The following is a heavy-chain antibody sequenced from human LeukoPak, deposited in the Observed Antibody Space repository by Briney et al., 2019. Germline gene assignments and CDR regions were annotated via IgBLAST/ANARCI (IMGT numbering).Heavy chain of an antibody. CDR1: GFTSSSYG. CDR2: IWYDGSNK. V-gene: IGHV3-33*01. Sequence: GGSLRLSCAASGFTSSSYGMHWVRQAPGKGLEWVAVIWYDGSNKYYADSVKGRFTISRDNSKNTLYLQMNSLRAEDTAVYYCARDGDLTPYYFDYWGQGTLVTVSS. CDR3: ARDGDLTPYYFDY. D-gene: IGHD3-9*01. J-gene: IGHJ4*02.